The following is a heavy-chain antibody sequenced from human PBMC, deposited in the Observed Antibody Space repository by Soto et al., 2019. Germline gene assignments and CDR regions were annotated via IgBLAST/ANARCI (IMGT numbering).Heavy chain of an antibody. D-gene: IGHD5-18*01. J-gene: IGHJ4*02. CDR1: GFTFSSYA. CDR3: ARLRVDTAMVARWFGGRGGDL. Sequence: QVQLVESGGGVVQPGRSLRLSCAASGFTFSSYAMHWVRQAPGKGLEWVAVISYDGSNKYYADSVKGRFTISRDNSKNTLYLQMNSLRAEDTAVYYCARLRVDTAMVARWFGGRGGDLWAQGTLVTVSS. V-gene: IGHV3-30-3*01. CDR2: ISYDGSNK.